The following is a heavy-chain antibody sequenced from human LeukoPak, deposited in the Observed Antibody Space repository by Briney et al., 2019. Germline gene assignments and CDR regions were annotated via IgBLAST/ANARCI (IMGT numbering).Heavy chain of an antibody. D-gene: IGHD6-25*01. CDR2: INHSGST. Sequence: PSETLSLTCAVYGGSFSGYYWSWIRQPPGKGLEWIGEINHSGSTNYNPSLKSRVTISVDTSKNQFSLKLSSVTAADTAVYYCARVWRSSGWNWFDPWGQGTLVTVSS. CDR3: ARVWRSSGWNWFDP. CDR1: GGSFSGYY. J-gene: IGHJ5*02. V-gene: IGHV4-34*01.